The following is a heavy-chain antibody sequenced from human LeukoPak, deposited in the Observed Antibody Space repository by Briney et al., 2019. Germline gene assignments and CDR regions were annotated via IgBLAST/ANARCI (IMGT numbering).Heavy chain of an antibody. CDR2: IWYDGSNK. Sequence: GRSLRLSCAASGFTFSSYGMHWVRQAPGKGLEWVAVIWYDGSNKYYADSVKGRFTISRDNSKNTLYLQMNSLRAEDTAVYYCARARYSSGSYYFDYWGQGTLVTVSS. CDR1: GFTFSSYG. D-gene: IGHD6-19*01. V-gene: IGHV3-33*08. J-gene: IGHJ4*02. CDR3: ARARYSSGSYYFDY.